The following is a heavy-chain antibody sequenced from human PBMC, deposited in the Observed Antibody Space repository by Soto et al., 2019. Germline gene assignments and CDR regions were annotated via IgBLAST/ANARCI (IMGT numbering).Heavy chain of an antibody. Sequence: PGGSLRFSHPASAFTFSSYIMNWVRQAPGKGLECVSSITSSSSYIYYADSVKGRFTISRDNAKNSLYLQMNSLRAEDTAVYYCATLSSSSDYWGQGT. D-gene: IGHD6-13*01. CDR2: ITSSSSYI. CDR3: ATLSSSSDY. V-gene: IGHV3-21*01. CDR1: AFTFSSYI. J-gene: IGHJ4*02.